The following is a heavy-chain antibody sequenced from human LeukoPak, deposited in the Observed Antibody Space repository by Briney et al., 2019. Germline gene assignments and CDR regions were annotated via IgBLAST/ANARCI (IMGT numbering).Heavy chain of an antibody. V-gene: IGHV4-59*01. CDR1: GGSISGYY. J-gene: IGHJ4*02. D-gene: IGHD3-22*01. CDR3: ARDVRYYYDSSGYYYEDYFDY. CDR2: IYYSGST. Sequence: SETLSLTCTVSGGSISGYYWSWIRQPPGKGLEWIGYIYYSGSTNYNPSLKSRVTISVDTSKNQFSLKLSSVTAADTAVYYCARDVRYYYDSSGYYYEDYFDYWGQGTLVTVSS.